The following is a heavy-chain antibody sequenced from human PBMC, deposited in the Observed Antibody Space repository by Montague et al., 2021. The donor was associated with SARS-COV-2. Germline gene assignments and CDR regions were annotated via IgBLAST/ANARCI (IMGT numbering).Heavy chain of an antibody. J-gene: IGHJ6*02. D-gene: IGHD4-11*01. CDR1: GDSIRSSGYY. V-gene: IGHV4-39*01. CDR3: ARARSVTTFFLGVRVAMDV. CDR2: VYYSGST. Sequence: SETLSLTCSVSGDSIRSSGYYWGWIRQPPGKGLEWIGTVYYSGSTNYNPSLKSRVTMPVDTSKNQFSLELRSVTAADTAVYYCARARSVTTFFLGVRVAMDVRGQGTTVTVSS.